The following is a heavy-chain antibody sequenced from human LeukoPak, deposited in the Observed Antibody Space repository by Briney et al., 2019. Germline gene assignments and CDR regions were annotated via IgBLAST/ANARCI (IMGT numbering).Heavy chain of an antibody. CDR1: GFTFSSYA. CDR2: ISGSGGST. D-gene: IGHD2-21*02. J-gene: IGHJ1*01. CDR3: PKSLEIAEVTAIRKWPRGPEYFQH. Sequence: GGSLRLSCAASGFTFSSYAMSWVRQAPGKGLEWVSAISGSGGSTYYADSVKGRFTISRDNSKNTLYLQMNSQRAEDTAVYYFPKSLEIAEVTAIRKWPRGPEYFQHWGQGTLVTVSS. V-gene: IGHV3-23*01.